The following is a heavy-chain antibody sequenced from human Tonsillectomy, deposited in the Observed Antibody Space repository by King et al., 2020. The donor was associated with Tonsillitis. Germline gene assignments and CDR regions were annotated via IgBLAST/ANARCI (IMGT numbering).Heavy chain of an antibody. V-gene: IGHV3-30*18. Sequence: VQLVESGGGVVQPGRSLRLSCVVSGFTFNTYDMHWVRQAPGKGLEWVAVISYDGSTKYYADSVKGRFTISRDNSKNTLYLKMNSLRAADTAVYYCAKALIGYLSSASCNAMDVWGQGTTFTVSS. CDR1: GFTFNTYD. CDR3: AKALIGYLSSASCNAMDV. CDR2: ISYDGSTK. J-gene: IGHJ6*02. D-gene: IGHD2-2*01.